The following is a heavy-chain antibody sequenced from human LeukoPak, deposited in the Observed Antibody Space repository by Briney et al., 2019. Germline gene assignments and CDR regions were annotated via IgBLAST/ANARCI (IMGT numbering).Heavy chain of an antibody. CDR1: GYTFTGYY. CDR3: ARDSGGVRGVIINHGMDV. D-gene: IGHD3-10*01. J-gene: IGHJ6*02. CDR2: INPNSGGT. Sequence: ASVKVSCKASGYTFTGYYMHWVRQAPGQGLEWMGWINPNSGGTNYAQKFQGRVTMTRDTSISTAYMGLSRLRSDDTAVYYCARDSGGVRGVIINHGMDVWGQGTTVTVSS. V-gene: IGHV1-2*02.